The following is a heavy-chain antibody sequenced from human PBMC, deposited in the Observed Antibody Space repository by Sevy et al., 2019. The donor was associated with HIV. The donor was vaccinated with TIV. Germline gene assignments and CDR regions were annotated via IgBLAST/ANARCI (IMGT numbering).Heavy chain of an antibody. V-gene: IGHV3-21*01. CDR3: ASVMLTFGGVIAKPFDY. CDR2: ISSSSSYI. J-gene: IGHJ4*02. CDR1: GFTFSSYS. Sequence: GGSLRLSCAASGFTFSSYSMNWVRQAPGKGLEWVSSISSSSSYIYYADSVKGRFTISRDNAKNSLYLQMNSLRAEDTAVYYCASVMLTFGGVIAKPFDYWGQGTLVTVSS. D-gene: IGHD3-16*02.